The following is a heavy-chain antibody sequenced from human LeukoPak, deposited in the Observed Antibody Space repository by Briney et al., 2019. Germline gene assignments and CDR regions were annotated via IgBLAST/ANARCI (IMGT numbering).Heavy chain of an antibody. CDR1: GHSISSYY. J-gene: IGHJ4*02. CDR2: IYSTGRP. V-gene: IGHV4-4*07. Sequence: SETLSLTCIVSGHSISSYYGRWIRQPAGRGLGWDGRIYSTGRPNNNPSLKSRVTMSVDTSKNQSSLRRRSGAAADTAVYYCARQIASAGTAGFDSWGQGALVTVSP. CDR3: ARQIASAGTAGFDS. D-gene: IGHD6-13*01.